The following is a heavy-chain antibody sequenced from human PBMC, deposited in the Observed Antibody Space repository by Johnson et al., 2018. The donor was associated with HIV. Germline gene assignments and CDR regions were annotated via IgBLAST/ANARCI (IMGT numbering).Heavy chain of an antibody. D-gene: IGHD5-18*01. J-gene: IGHJ3*02. CDR2: IKQDGSAK. CDR3: ARAYTYGAFDI. CDR1: GFTFSSYW. V-gene: IGHV3-7*02. Sequence: VQLVESGGGLVQPGGSLRLSCAASGFTFSSYWMSWVRQAPGQGLEWVANIKQDGSAKYYVDSVKGRFTISRDNSKSTLYLQMNSLRAEDTAVYYCARAYTYGAFDIWGQGTTVTISS.